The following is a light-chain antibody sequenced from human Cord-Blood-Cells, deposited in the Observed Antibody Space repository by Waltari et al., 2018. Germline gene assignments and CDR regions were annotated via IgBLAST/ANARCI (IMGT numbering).Light chain of an antibody. CDR2: EGS. CDR3: CSYAGSSTV. Sequence: QSALTQPASVSGSPGQSLTIPCTGTSSDVGSYNLVSGYQQHPGKAPKLMIYEGSKRPSGVSNRFSGSKSGNTASLTISGLQAEDEADYYCCSYAGSSTVFGGGTKLTVL. CDR1: SSDVGSYNL. V-gene: IGLV2-23*01. J-gene: IGLJ2*01.